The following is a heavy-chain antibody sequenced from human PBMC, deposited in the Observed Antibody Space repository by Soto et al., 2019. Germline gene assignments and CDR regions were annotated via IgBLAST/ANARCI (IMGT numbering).Heavy chain of an antibody. J-gene: IGHJ6*02. D-gene: IGHD3-22*01. CDR3: ARLSYYYDSSGYSDGMDV. V-gene: IGHV5-51*01. CDR1: GYSFTSYW. CDR2: IYPGDSDT. Sequence: PGESLKISCKGSGYSFTSYWIGWVRQMPGKGLEWMGIIYPGDSDTRYSPSFQGQVTISADKSISTAYLQWSSLKASDTAMYYCARLSYYYDSSGYSDGMDVWGQGTTVTVSS.